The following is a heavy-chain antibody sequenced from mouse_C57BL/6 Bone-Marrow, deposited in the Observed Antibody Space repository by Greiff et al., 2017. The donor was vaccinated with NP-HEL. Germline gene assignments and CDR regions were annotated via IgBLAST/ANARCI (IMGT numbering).Heavy chain of an antibody. J-gene: IGHJ1*03. CDR2: IDPEDGET. Sequence: EVQLQQSGAELVKPGASVKLSCTASGFTFTDYYMHWVKQRTEQGLEWIGRIDPEDGETKYDPKFQGKATITADPSSNTAYLQLSSLTSEDTAVFYCARGSESRYFYVWGRGTAITV. CDR1: GFTFTDYY. V-gene: IGHV14-2*01. CDR3: ARGSESRYFYV.